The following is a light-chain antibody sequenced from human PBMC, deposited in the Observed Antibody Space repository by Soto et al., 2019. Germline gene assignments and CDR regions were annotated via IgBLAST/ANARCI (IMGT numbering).Light chain of an antibody. Sequence: EIVLTQSPATLSLSPGERATLSCRASQSVSSYLAWYQQKPGQAPRLLIYYASNRATGIPARFSGSGSGTDFTITIRSLEPEDFAIYYCQQRSNWPPVTFGGGTKVEIK. J-gene: IGKJ4*01. V-gene: IGKV3-11*01. CDR3: QQRSNWPPVT. CDR2: YAS. CDR1: QSVSSY.